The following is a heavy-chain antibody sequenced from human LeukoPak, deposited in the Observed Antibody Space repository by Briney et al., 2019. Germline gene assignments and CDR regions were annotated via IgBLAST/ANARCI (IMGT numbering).Heavy chain of an antibody. V-gene: IGHV4-59*01. J-gene: IGHJ4*02. CDR1: GGSISSYY. CDR2: IYYSGIT. Sequence: SETLSLTCTVSGGSISSYYWSWIRQPPGKGLEWIGYIYYSGITNYNPSLKGRVTISVDKSKNQFSLKVSSVTAADTAVYYCARVGAYGHSYGPFDYWGQGTLVTVSS. D-gene: IGHD5-18*01. CDR3: ARVGAYGHSYGPFDY.